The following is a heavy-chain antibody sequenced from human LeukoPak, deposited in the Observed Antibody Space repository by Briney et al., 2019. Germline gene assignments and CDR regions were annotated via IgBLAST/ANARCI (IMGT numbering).Heavy chain of an antibody. D-gene: IGHD3-16*02. CDR3: ARELNGELSFPRSLDY. Sequence: PGGSLRLSCAASGFTFSDYYMSWIRQAPGRGLEWVSYISSSGSTIYYADSVKGRFTISRDNAKNSLYLQMNSLRAEDTAVYYCARELNGELSFPRSLDYWGQGTLVTVSS. V-gene: IGHV3-11*01. CDR1: GFTFSDYY. J-gene: IGHJ4*02. CDR2: ISSSGSTI.